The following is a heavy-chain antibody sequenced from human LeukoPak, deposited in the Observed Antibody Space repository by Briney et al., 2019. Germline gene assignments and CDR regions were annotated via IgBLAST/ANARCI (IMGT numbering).Heavy chain of an antibody. CDR3: AKASYYDILTGPNWFDP. Sequence: GGSLRLSCAASGFTFDDYAMHWVRQAPGKGLEWVSGISWNSGSIGYADSVKGRFTISRDNAKNSLYLQMNSLRAEDTALYYCAKASYYDILTGPNWFDPWGQGTLVTVSS. CDR1: GFTFDDYA. J-gene: IGHJ5*02. CDR2: ISWNSGSI. D-gene: IGHD3-9*01. V-gene: IGHV3-9*01.